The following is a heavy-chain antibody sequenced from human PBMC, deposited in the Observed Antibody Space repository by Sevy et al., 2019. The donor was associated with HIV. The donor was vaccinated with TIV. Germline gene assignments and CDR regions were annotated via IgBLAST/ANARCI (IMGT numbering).Heavy chain of an antibody. V-gene: IGHV3-30*04. CDR2: ISYDGSNK. D-gene: IGHD3-16*01. CDR1: GFTFSSYA. Sequence: GGSLRISCAASGFTFSSYAMHWVRQAPGKGLEWVAVISYDGSNKYYADSVKGRFTISRDNSKNTLYLQMNSLRAEDTAVYSCARPASEGDDYYYYGIDVRGQGTTVTVSS. CDR3: ARPASEGDDYYYYGIDV. J-gene: IGHJ6*02.